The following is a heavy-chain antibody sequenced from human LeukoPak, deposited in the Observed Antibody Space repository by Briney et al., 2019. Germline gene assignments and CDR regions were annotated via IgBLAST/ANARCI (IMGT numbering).Heavy chain of an antibody. V-gene: IGHV4-4*07. CDR2: IYTSGST. J-gene: IGHJ6*02. D-gene: IGHD3-9*01. Sequence: SETLSLTCTVSGGSISSYYWNWIRQPAGKGLEWIGRIYTSGSTNYNPSLKSRVTMSVDTSKNQFSLKLSSVTAADTAVYYCARDRPDILTGYYTDYYYYYGMDVWGQGTTVTVSS. CDR3: ARDRPDILTGYYTDYYYYYGMDV. CDR1: GGSISSYY.